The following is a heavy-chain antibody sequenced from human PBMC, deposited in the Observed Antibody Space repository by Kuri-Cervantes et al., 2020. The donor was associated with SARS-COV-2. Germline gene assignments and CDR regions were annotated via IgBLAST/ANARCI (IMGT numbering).Heavy chain of an antibody. V-gene: IGHV3-23*01. Sequence: EGSLRLSCAVSGFPFSDYAMSWVRQAPGKGLEWVSGIGGSGGNTYYADPVKGRFTISRDNSKNTLYLQMTSLSAGDTAIYYCAKAGGIEIPAATNWFDPWGQGTLVTVSS. CDR3: AKAGGIEIPAATNWFDP. CDR1: GFPFSDYA. D-gene: IGHD2-2*01. CDR2: IGGSGGNT. J-gene: IGHJ5*02.